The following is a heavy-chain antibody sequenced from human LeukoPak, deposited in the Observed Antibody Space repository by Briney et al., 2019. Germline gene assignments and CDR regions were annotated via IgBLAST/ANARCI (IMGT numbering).Heavy chain of an antibody. V-gene: IGHV5-51*01. CDR1: GYSVTSYW. CDR3: ARHHASITGDDAFDI. CDR2: IYPGDSDT. Sequence: GESLKISCKGSGYSVTSYWIGWVRQVPGKGLEWMGIIYPGDSDTRYSPSFQGQVTLSDDKSISTAYLQWSSLKASDTGMYYCARHHASITGDDAFDIWGQGTMVTVSS. J-gene: IGHJ3*02. D-gene: IGHD1-14*01.